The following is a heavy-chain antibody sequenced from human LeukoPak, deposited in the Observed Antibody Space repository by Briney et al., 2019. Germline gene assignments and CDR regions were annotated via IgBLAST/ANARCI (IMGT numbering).Heavy chain of an antibody. CDR1: GFTFDVYA. D-gene: IGHD4-17*01. V-gene: IGHV3-43*02. J-gene: IGHJ6*04. CDR2: ISGDGGST. Sequence: GGSLRLSCAASGFTFDVYAMHLVRQAPGKGLEWVSLISGDGGSTYYADSVKGRFTISRDNSKNSLYLQMNSLRTEDTALYYCAKDIGDYLTTDVWGKGTTVTVSS. CDR3: AKDIGDYLTTDV.